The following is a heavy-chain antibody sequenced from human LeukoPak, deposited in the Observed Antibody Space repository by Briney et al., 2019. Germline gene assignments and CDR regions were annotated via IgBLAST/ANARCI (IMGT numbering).Heavy chain of an antibody. CDR2: ISSSGSTI. Sequence: GGSLRLSCAASGFTFSDYHMSWIRQAPGKGLEWVSYISSSGSTIYYADSVKGRFTISRDNAKNSLYLQMNSLRAEDTAVYYCARLEMATTIDYWGQGTLVTVSS. CDR3: ARLEMATTIDY. J-gene: IGHJ4*02. V-gene: IGHV3-11*01. D-gene: IGHD5-24*01. CDR1: GFTFSDYH.